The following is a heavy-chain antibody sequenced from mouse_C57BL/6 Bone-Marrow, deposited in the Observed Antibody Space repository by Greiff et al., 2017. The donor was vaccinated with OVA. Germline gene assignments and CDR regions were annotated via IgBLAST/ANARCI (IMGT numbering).Heavy chain of an antibody. V-gene: IGHV1-76*01. CDR1: GYTFTDYY. CDR2: IYPGSGNT. D-gene: IGHD1-1*01. J-gene: IGHJ2*01. CDR3: ARWDYGSDYFDY. Sequence: QVQLKESGAELVRPGASVKLSCKASGYTFTDYYINWVKQRPGQGLEWIARIYPGSGNTYYNEKFKGKATLTAEKSSSTAYMQLSSLTSEDSAVYCCARWDYGSDYFDYWGQGTTLTVSS.